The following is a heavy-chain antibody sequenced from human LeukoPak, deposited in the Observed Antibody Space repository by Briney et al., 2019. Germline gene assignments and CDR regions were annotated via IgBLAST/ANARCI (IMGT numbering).Heavy chain of an antibody. CDR1: GFTFSNYA. J-gene: IGHJ4*02. CDR3: AKGGGSVGQ. D-gene: IGHD1-26*01. V-gene: IGHV3-23*01. Sequence: PGGSLRLSCAASGFTFSNYAMSWVRQAPGKGLEGVSSITGSGINTYFADSVKGRFTISRDNSKNTVFLQMNSLRAEDTAVYYCAKGGGSVGQWGQGTLVTVSS. CDR2: ITGSGINT.